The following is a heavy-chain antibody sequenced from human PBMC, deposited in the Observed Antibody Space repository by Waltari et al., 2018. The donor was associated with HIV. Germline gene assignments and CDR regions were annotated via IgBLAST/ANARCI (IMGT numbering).Heavy chain of an antibody. Sequence: QVQLQESGPGLVKPSETLSLTCSVSDSSITRGYYWGWIRQSPGRGLEWIGSISHSGTTVYSPSLKSRVTLFRDTSKNQFFLKLTSATAEDTAVYYCASTYYDLLEGWYFDFWGQGRLVTVSS. CDR2: ISHSGTT. V-gene: IGHV4-38-2*02. J-gene: IGHJ4*02. CDR3: ASTYYDLLEGWYFDF. D-gene: IGHD3-3*01. CDR1: DSSITRGYY.